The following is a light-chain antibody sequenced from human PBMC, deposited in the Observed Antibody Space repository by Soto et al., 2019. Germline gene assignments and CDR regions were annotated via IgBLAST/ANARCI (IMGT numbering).Light chain of an antibody. Sequence: QSVLTQPPSASGTPGQRVTISCSGSSSNIGSNTVNWYQRLPGTAPKLLIYSNNQRPSGVPGRFSGSKSGTSASLAISGLQSEDEADYYCAAWDVSLNGRWVFGGGTKLTVL. CDR2: SNN. CDR1: SSNIGSNT. J-gene: IGLJ3*02. V-gene: IGLV1-44*01. CDR3: AAWDVSLNGRWV.